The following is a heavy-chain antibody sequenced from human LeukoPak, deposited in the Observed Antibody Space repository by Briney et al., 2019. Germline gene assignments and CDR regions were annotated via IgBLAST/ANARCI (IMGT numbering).Heavy chain of an antibody. CDR1: GYTFTGHY. J-gene: IGHJ4*02. Sequence: ASVKVSCKASGYTFTGHYMRWVRQAPGQGLEWMGWINPNDGGADFEQKFQGRVTMTRDTSISTAYMELSRLRSDDTAVYYCARASYGDYWGQGTLVTVSS. D-gene: IGHD4-17*01. V-gene: IGHV1-2*02. CDR3: ARASYGDY. CDR2: INPNDGGA.